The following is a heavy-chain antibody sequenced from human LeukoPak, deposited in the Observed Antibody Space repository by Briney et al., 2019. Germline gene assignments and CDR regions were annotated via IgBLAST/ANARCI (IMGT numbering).Heavy chain of an antibody. CDR2: FHLDGRT. V-gene: IGHV4-4*02. CDR1: GGSVSSTNW. Sequence: SETLSLTCGVSGGSVSSTNWWTWIRQPPGKGLEWIGEFHLDGRTNFNPSLKSRLTMSVDLSENHVSLKLTSVTAADTAVYYCAREGGFYRPLDYSGQGTLVTVSS. CDR3: AREGGFYRPLDY. D-gene: IGHD6-25*01. J-gene: IGHJ4*02.